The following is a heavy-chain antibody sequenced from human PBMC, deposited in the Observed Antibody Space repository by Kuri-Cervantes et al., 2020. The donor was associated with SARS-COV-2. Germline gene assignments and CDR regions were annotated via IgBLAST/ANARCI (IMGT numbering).Heavy chain of an antibody. CDR2: IRYDGSNK. J-gene: IGHJ4*02. CDR3: AKGSGRRITIFGVVIVGIDY. V-gene: IGHV3-30*02. CDR1: GYTFTGYY. Sequence: SCKASGYTFTGYYMHWVRQAPGKGLEWVAFIRYDGSNKYYADSVKGRFTISRDNSKNTLYLQMNSLRAEDTAVYYCAKGSGRRITIFGVVIVGIDYWGQGTLVTVSS. D-gene: IGHD3-3*01.